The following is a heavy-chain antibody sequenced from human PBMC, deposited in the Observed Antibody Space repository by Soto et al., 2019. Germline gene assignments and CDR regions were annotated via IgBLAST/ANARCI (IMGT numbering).Heavy chain of an antibody. CDR2: ISSSSSYI. V-gene: IGHV3-21*01. Sequence: EVQLVESGGGLVKPGGSLRLSCAASGFTFSSYSMNWVRQAPGKGLEWVSSISSSSSYIYYADSVKGRFTISRDNAKNPLYLQMNSLRAEDTAVYYCARERWDSGGWQGPFDYWGQGTRVTVSP. CDR3: ARERWDSGGWQGPFDY. D-gene: IGHD6-19*01. CDR1: GFTFSSYS. J-gene: IGHJ4*02.